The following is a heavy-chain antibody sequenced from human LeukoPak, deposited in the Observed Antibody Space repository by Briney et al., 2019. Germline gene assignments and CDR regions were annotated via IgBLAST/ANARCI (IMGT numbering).Heavy chain of an antibody. V-gene: IGHV3-23*01. Sequence: GSLRPSCAASGFTFSSYAMSWVRQAPGKGLGWVSAISGSGGSTYYADSVKGRFTISRDNSKNTLYLQMNSLRAEDTAVYYCAKTRCGGTTFCSLYFDYWGQRTLVTVSS. CDR2: ISGSGGST. J-gene: IGHJ4*02. D-gene: IGHD3-16*01. CDR3: AKTRCGGTTFCSLYFDY. CDR1: GFTFSSYA.